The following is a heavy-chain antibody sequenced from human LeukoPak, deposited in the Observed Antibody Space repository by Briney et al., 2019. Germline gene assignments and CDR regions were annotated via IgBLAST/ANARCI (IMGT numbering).Heavy chain of an antibody. J-gene: IGHJ4*02. D-gene: IGHD1-26*01. Sequence: SETLSLTCTVSGGSISSYYWSWIRQPPGKGLEWIGSIYYSGSTYYNPSLKSRVTISVDTSKNQFSLKLSSVTAADTAVYYCARHSGSYNDYFDYWGQGTLVTVSS. CDR2: IYYSGST. V-gene: IGHV4-59*05. CDR1: GGSISSYY. CDR3: ARHSGSYNDYFDY.